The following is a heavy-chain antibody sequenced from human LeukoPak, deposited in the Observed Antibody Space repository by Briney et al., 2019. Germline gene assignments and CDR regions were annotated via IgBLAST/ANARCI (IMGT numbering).Heavy chain of an antibody. CDR2: INPNSGGT. D-gene: IGHD3-3*01. CDR1: GYTFTGYY. J-gene: IGHJ5*02. CDR3: ARATCYDFWSGYWAPYWFDP. Sequence: ASVKVSCKASGYTFTGYYMHWVRQAPGQGLEWMGWINPNSGGTNYAQKFQGRVTMTRDTSISTAYMELSSLRSDDTAVYYCARATCYDFWSGYWAPYWFDPWGQRTLVTVSS. V-gene: IGHV1-2*02.